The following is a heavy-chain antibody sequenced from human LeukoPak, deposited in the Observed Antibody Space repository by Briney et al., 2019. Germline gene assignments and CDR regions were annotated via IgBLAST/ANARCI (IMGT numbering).Heavy chain of an antibody. CDR2: INHSGST. Sequence: KPSETLSLTCAVYGGSFSGYYWSWIRQPPGKGLEWIGEINHSGSTNYNPSLQSRVTISVDTSKNQFSLKLSSVTAADTAVYYCARWRVAGTRRWFDPWGQGTLVTVSS. CDR1: GGSFSGYY. J-gene: IGHJ5*02. V-gene: IGHV4-34*01. D-gene: IGHD6-19*01. CDR3: ARWRVAGTRRWFDP.